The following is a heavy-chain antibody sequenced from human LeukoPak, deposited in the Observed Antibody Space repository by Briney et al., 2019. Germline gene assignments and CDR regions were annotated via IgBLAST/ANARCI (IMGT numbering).Heavy chain of an antibody. CDR3: ARVRRYCSGGSCYSGWFDP. J-gene: IGHJ5*02. CDR2: IYTSGST. CDR1: GGSISSGSYY. D-gene: IGHD2-15*01. Sequence: SETLSLTCTVSGGSISSGSYYWSWIRQPAGKGLEWIGRIYTSGSTNYNPSLKSRVTIPVDTSKNQFSLKLRSVTAAATAVYYCARVRRYCSGGSCYSGWFDPWGQGTLVTVSS. V-gene: IGHV4-61*02.